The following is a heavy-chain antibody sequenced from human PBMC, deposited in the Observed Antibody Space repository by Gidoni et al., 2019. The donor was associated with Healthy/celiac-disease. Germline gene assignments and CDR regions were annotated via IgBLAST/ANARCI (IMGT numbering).Heavy chain of an antibody. D-gene: IGHD5-18*01. CDR2: ISSSSSYR. J-gene: IGHJ4*02. Sequence: EVQLVESGGGLVKPGGSLRLSCAASGFTFSSYSMNWVRQAPGKGLEWVSSISSSSSYRYYADSVKGRFTISRDNAKNSLYLQMNSLRAEDTAVYYCARDTGYSYAKNWGQGTLVTVSS. V-gene: IGHV3-21*01. CDR1: GFTFSSYS. CDR3: ARDTGYSYAKN.